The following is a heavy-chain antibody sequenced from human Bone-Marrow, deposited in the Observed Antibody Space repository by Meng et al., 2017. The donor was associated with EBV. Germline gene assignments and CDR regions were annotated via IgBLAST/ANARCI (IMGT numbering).Heavy chain of an antibody. Sequence: QVKRVQSGGEVKKPGASVKVSCKASGHTFTNYGVSWVRQAPGQGLEWLGCIGAYKGNTNTAQKFQDRVIMTTDTSTGTANMELRSLGYDDTAVYYCATAPPSDIGSYFSLGYWGQGTLVTVSS. V-gene: IGHV1-18*01. D-gene: IGHD1-26*01. J-gene: IGHJ4*02. CDR3: ATAPPSDIGSYFSLGY. CDR2: IGAYKGNT. CDR1: GHTFTNYG.